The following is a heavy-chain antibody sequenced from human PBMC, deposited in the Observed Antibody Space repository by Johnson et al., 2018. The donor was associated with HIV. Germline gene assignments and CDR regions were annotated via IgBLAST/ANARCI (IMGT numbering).Heavy chain of an antibody. CDR3: ARTLKWELGLPDWDAFDI. J-gene: IGHJ3*02. V-gene: IGHV3-20*04. Sequence: VQLVESGGGVVRPGGSLRLSCAASGFTFDDYGMSWVRQAPGKGLEWVPGITWNGGGTGSTDSVNGRFTISRDNARNSLYLQMNSLRAEDSALYYCARTLKWELGLPDWDAFDIWGQGTMVTVSS. CDR1: GFTFDDYG. CDR2: ITWNGGGT. D-gene: IGHD1-26*01.